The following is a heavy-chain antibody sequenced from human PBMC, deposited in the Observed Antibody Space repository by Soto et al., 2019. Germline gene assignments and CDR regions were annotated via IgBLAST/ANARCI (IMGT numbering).Heavy chain of an antibody. CDR2: IYSGGTT. CDR3: AREDDFGFDY. CDR1: GFTVSTNY. D-gene: IGHD3-16*01. Sequence: EVQLVESGGGLVQPGGSLRLSCAASGFTVSTNYMSWVRQAPGKGLEWVSVIYSGGTTYYVDCVKGRLTISRDNSKNTLYLQMNNLRAEDTAVYFCAREDDFGFDYWGQGTLVTVSS. V-gene: IGHV3-66*01. J-gene: IGHJ4*02.